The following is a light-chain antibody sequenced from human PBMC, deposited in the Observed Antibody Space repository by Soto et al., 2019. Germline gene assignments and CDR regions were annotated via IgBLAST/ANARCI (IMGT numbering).Light chain of an antibody. CDR1: QSISSW. CDR2: KAS. Sequence: DIQLTQSPSFLSASVGDRVTITCRASQSISSWLAWYQQKPGKAPRLLIYKASSLESGVPSRFSGSGSGTEFTLSISSLQPHDFATYYCQQYNSYPLTFGGGTKVDIK. CDR3: QQYNSYPLT. V-gene: IGKV1-5*03. J-gene: IGKJ4*01.